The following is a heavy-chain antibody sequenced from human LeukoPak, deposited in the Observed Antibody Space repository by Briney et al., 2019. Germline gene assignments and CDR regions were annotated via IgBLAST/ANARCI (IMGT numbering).Heavy chain of an antibody. Sequence: GGSLRLSCAASGFTFSSYSMNWVRQAPGKGLEWVSSITRSSSFVYYADSVKGRFTISRDNAKNSLYLQMSSLRAEDTAVYYCASEIPNLRYCSSSSCDYWGQGTLVTVSS. V-gene: IGHV3-21*01. CDR3: ASEIPNLRYCSSSSCDY. J-gene: IGHJ4*02. CDR2: ITRSSSFV. D-gene: IGHD2-2*01. CDR1: GFTFSSYS.